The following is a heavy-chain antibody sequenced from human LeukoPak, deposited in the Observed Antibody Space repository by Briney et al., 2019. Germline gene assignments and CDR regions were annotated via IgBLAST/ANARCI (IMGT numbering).Heavy chain of an antibody. CDR1: GFTFSSCE. CDR2: ISSSGSTI. CDR3: ARDGQWELTAYYGMDV. Sequence: PGGSLRLSCAASGFTFSSCEMNWVRQAPGEGLEWVSYISSSGSTIYYADSVKGRFTISRDNAKNSLYLQMNSLRAEDTAVYYCARDGQWELTAYYGMDVWGQGTTVTVSS. J-gene: IGHJ6*02. D-gene: IGHD1-26*01. V-gene: IGHV3-48*03.